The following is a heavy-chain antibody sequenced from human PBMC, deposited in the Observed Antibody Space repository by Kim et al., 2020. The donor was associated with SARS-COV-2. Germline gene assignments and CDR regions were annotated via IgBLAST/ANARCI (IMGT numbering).Heavy chain of an antibody. CDR3: AKALSRAVLFRGAFDI. D-gene: IGHD3-10*02. J-gene: IGHJ3*02. CDR2: ISWNSGSI. CDR1: GFTFDDYA. Sequence: GGSLRLSCAASGFTFDDYAMHWVRQAPGKGLEWVSGISWNSGSIGYADSVKGRFTISRDNAKNSLYLQMNSLRAEDTALYYCAKALSRAVLFRGAFDIWG. V-gene: IGHV3-9*01.